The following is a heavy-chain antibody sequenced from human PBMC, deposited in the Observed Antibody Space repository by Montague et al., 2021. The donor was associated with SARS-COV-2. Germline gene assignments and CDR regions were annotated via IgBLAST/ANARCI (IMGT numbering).Heavy chain of an antibody. V-gene: IGHV2-70*20. CDR2: IDWDDNK. Sequence: PALVKPTQTLTLTCIFSGFSLSTSGMCVSWVRQPPGKALEWLALIDWDDNKFYSTSLKTRLTISKDTSKNQVVLTMTNVDPVDTATYYCARSLYDILTGYYLPFDYWGQGTLVTVSS. CDR3: ARSLYDILTGYYLPFDY. CDR1: GFSLSTSGMC. J-gene: IGHJ4*02. D-gene: IGHD3-9*01.